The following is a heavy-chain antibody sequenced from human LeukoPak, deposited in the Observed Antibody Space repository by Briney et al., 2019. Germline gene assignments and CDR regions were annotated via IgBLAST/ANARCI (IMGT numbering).Heavy chain of an antibody. Sequence: GGSLRLSCAASGFMFTGFAMHWVRQAPGKGLHWVAVISYDGKVKFYGDSVKGRFTISRDDSKNMLYLQMSSLRPEDTAVYYCARDMIRGQPDYLDYWGQGTLVTVSS. V-gene: IGHV3-30*15. CDR2: ISYDGKVK. J-gene: IGHJ4*02. CDR1: GFMFTGFA. CDR3: ARDMIRGQPDYLDY. D-gene: IGHD3-10*01.